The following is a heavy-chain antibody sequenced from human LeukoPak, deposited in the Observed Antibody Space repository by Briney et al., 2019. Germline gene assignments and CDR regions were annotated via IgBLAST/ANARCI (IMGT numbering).Heavy chain of an antibody. Sequence: GGSLRLSCAASGFAVSSNHMNWVRQAPGKGLEWVSIIYSAGTTYHYADSVKGRFTISRDTSKNTVYLQMSSLRDEDTAIYYCARDSTYYYFDYWGQRTLVTVSS. CDR3: ARDSTYYYFDY. CDR1: GFAVSSNH. V-gene: IGHV3-53*01. D-gene: IGHD1-26*01. CDR2: IYSAGTT. J-gene: IGHJ4*02.